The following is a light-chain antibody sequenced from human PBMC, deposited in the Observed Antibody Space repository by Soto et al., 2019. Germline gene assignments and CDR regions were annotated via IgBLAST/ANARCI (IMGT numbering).Light chain of an antibody. V-gene: IGKV3-20*01. CDR1: QSVSSN. Sequence: EIVMTQSPATLSVSPGEIATLSCRASQSVSSNLAWYQQTPGQAPRLLIYGASNRATGIPDRFSGSGSGTDFTLTISRLEPEDFAVYYCQQYGSSGTFGQGTKVDIK. J-gene: IGKJ1*01. CDR2: GAS. CDR3: QQYGSSGT.